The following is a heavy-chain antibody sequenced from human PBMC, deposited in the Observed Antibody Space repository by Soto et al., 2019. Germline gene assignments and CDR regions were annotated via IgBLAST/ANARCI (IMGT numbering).Heavy chain of an antibody. V-gene: IGHV3-9*01. CDR2: ISWNSGSI. CDR1: GFTFSSYA. J-gene: IGHJ4*02. Sequence: EVQLLESGGGLVQPGGSLRLSCAASGFTFSSYAMHWVRQAPGKGLEWVSGISWNSGSIGYADSVKGRFTISRDNAKNSLYLQMNSLRAEDTALYYCAKVQRGLGSTVTAFDYWGQGTLVTVSS. CDR3: AKVQRGLGSTVTAFDY. D-gene: IGHD4-17*01.